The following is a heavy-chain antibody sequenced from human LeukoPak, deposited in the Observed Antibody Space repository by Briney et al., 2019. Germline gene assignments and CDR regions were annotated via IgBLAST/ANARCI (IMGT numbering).Heavy chain of an antibody. J-gene: IGHJ4*02. V-gene: IGHV3-23*01. CDR3: AKGGNDFWSGLDY. Sequence: GGSLRLPCAASGFTFSSYAMSWVRQAPGKGLEWVSAISGSGGSTYYADSVKGRFTISRDNSKNTLYLQMNSLRAEDTAVYYCAKGGNDFWSGLDYWGQGTLVTVSS. CDR2: ISGSGGST. CDR1: GFTFSSYA. D-gene: IGHD3-3*01.